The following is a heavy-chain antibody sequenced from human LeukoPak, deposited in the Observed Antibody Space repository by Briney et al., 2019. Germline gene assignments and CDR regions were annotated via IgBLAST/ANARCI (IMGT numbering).Heavy chain of an antibody. V-gene: IGHV4-59*01. CDR2: IYYSGST. CDR3: ARRIVVAGAFDY. Sequence: SETPSLTCTVSGGSISSYYWSWIRQPPGKGLEWIGYIYYSGSTNYNPSLKSRVTISVDTFKNQFSLKLSSVTAADTAVYYCARRIVVAGAFDYWGQGTLVAVSS. D-gene: IGHD2-2*01. J-gene: IGHJ4*02. CDR1: GGSISSYY.